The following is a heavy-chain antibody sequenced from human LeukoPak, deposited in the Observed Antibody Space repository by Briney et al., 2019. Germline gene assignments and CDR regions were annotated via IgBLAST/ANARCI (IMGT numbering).Heavy chain of an antibody. Sequence: ASVKVSCKASGYTFTTYGISWVRQAPGQGLEWMGIINPSGGSTSYAQKFQGRVTMTRDTSTSTVYMELSSLRSEDTAVYYCARGDNGPHIVVVTAMRGAFDIWGQGTMVTVSS. V-gene: IGHV1-46*01. CDR1: GYTFTTYG. CDR2: INPSGGST. D-gene: IGHD2-21*02. CDR3: ARGDNGPHIVVVTAMRGAFDI. J-gene: IGHJ3*02.